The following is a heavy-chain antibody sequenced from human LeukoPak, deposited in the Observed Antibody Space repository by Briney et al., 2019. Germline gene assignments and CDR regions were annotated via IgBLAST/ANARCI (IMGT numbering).Heavy chain of an antibody. CDR3: AREGGGGAYYYDSSPLDY. D-gene: IGHD3-22*01. CDR2: IKQDGSEK. V-gene: IGHV3-7*01. CDR1: GFTFSSYW. J-gene: IGHJ4*02. Sequence: PGGSLRLSCAASGFTFSSYWMSWVRQAPGKGLEWVANIKQDGSEKYYADSVKGRFTISRDNAKNSLYLQMNSLRAEDTAVYYCAREGGGGAYYYDSSPLDYWGQGTLVTVSS.